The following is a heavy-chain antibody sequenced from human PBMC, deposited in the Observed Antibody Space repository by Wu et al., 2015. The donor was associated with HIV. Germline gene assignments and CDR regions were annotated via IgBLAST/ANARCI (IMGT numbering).Heavy chain of an antibody. CDR2: INPGIGST. Sequence: QVQLVQSGAEMKKPGASVNISCKASGYAFTSYYIHWVRQAPGQGLEWMGLINPGIGSTYYAEKFQGRVTITTDESTSTAYMELSSLRSEDTAVYYCASPRRGYSYGYFDYWGQGTLVTVSS. D-gene: IGHD5-18*01. CDR1: GYAFTSYY. CDR3: ASPRRGYSYGYFDY. V-gene: IGHV1-46*01. J-gene: IGHJ4*02.